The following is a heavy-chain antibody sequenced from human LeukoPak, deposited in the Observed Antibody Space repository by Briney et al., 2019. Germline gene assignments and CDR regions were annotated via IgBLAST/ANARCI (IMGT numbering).Heavy chain of an antibody. CDR3: ARSRYFDWLCPFDY. D-gene: IGHD3-9*01. V-gene: IGHV3-30*04. J-gene: IGHJ4*02. CDR1: GFTFSSYA. CDR2: ISYDGSNK. Sequence: PGRSLSLSCAASGFTFSSYAMHWVRQAPGKGLEWVAVISYDGSNKYYADSVKGRFTISRDNSKNTLYLQMNSLRAEDTAVYYCARSRYFDWLCPFDYWGQGTLVTVSS.